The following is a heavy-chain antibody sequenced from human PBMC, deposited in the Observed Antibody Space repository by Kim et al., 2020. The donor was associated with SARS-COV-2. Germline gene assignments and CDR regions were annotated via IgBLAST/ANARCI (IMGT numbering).Heavy chain of an antibody. V-gene: IGHV4-59*01. CDR3: AVTDYDFWSGYYGY. J-gene: IGHJ4*02. D-gene: IGHD3-3*01. Sequence: NPSLKSRVTISVDTSKNQFSLKLSSVTAADTAVYYCAVTDYDFWSGYYGYWGQGTLVTVSS.